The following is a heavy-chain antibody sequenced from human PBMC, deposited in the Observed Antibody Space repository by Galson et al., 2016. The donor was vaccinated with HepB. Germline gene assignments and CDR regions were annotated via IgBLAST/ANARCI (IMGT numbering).Heavy chain of an antibody. V-gene: IGHV1-69*13. CDR3: ARGGTMRRGVFLRDYYFDS. CDR2: IVRNFGTA. Sequence: SVKASCKASGGTFSTYAISWVRQAPGQGLEWMGGIVRNFGTANYAQKFQGRVTITADASTSTAYMELRSLRSEDTAVYYCARGGTMRRGVFLRDYYFDSWGQGTLVTVSS. CDR1: GGTFSTYA. J-gene: IGHJ4*02. D-gene: IGHD3-10*01.